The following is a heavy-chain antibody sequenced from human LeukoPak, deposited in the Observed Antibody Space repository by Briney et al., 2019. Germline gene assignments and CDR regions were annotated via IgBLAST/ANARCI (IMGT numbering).Heavy chain of an antibody. V-gene: IGHV4-34*01. D-gene: IGHD5-12*01. CDR1: GESLSSYS. CDR3: ARQGYSGYED. J-gene: IGHJ4*02. Sequence: SETLSLTCAVHGESLSSYSWSWIRQPPGRGLEWIGEIDRRGITNSNPSLKSRLSMSVDTSNNQFSVTLSSVTAADTALYCARQGYSGYEDWGQGTLVTVSS. CDR2: IDRRGIT.